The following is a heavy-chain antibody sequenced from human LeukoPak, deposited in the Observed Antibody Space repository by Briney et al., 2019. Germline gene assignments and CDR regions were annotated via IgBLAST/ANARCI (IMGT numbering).Heavy chain of an antibody. CDR1: GFTLSDYY. CDR3: ARDCSGGSCYYGMDV. Sequence: GGSLRLSCAASGFTLSDYYMSWIRQAPGKGLEWVSYISSSGSTIYYADSVKGRFTISRDNAKNSLYLQMNSLRAEDTAVYYCARDCSGGSCYYGMDVWGQGTTVTVSS. J-gene: IGHJ6*02. D-gene: IGHD2-15*01. V-gene: IGHV3-11*01. CDR2: ISSSGSTI.